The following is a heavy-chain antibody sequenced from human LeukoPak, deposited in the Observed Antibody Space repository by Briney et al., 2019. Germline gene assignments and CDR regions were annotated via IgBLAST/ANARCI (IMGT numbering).Heavy chain of an antibody. D-gene: IGHD2-21*01. V-gene: IGHV3-23*01. CDR1: GFTFSSYA. J-gene: IGHJ5*02. Sequence: GGSLSLSCAASGFTFSSYAMSWVRQAPGKGLEWVSAISGSGGSTYYADSVKGRFTISRDNSKNTLYLQMNSLRAEDTAVYYCAKDPYCGGDCYSLSPFDPWGQGTLVTVSS. CDR2: ISGSGGST. CDR3: AKDPYCGGDCYSLSPFDP.